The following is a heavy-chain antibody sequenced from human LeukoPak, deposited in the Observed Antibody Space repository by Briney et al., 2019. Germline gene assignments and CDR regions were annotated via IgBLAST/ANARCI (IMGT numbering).Heavy chain of an antibody. J-gene: IGHJ4*02. CDR1: GFTFSSYG. V-gene: IGHV3-23*01. D-gene: IGHD6-19*01. Sequence: GGSLRLSCAASGFTFSSYGITWVRQAPGNGLEWVSGISGSGGSTYYADSVKGRFTISRDNSKNTLYLQMNSLRAEDTAVYYCAKDGAQWLVDYWGQGTLVTVSS. CDR2: ISGSGGST. CDR3: AKDGAQWLVDY.